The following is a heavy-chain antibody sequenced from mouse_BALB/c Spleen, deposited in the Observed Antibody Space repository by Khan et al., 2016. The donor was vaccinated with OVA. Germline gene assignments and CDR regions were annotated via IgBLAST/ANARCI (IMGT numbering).Heavy chain of an antibody. CDR1: GFSLTNYG. CDR2: IWSGGST. J-gene: IGHJ4*01. V-gene: IGHV2-4*02. Sequence: QVQLKQSGPGLVQPSQSLSITCTVSGFSLTNYGVHWVRQPPGKGLEWLGLIWSGGSTDYNAAFISRLSITKDNTKSQVFFKRTGLQADDTAIYYCARERVVHYNMDYWGQGSSVTVSS. CDR3: ARERVVHYNMDY.